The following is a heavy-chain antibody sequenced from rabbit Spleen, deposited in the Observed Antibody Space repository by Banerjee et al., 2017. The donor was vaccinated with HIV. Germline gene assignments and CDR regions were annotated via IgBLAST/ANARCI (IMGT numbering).Heavy chain of an antibody. D-gene: IGHD8-1*01. CDR2: IYGGDGIST. CDR3: ARDGAGGSYFAL. J-gene: IGHJ6*01. V-gene: IGHV1S45*01. Sequence: QEQLEESGGGLVQPEGSLTLTCTASGFTISSYYYMCWVRQAPGKGLEWIACIYGGDGISTAYASWAKGRFTVSKTSSTTVTLQMTSLTAADTATYFCARDGAGGSYFALWGPGTLVTVS. CDR1: GFTISSYYY.